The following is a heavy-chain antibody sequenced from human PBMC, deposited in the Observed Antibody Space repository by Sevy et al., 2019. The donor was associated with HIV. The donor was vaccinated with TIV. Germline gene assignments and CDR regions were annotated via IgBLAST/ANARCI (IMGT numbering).Heavy chain of an antibody. J-gene: IGHJ6*02. Sequence: SSGSYYWGWIRQPPGKGLEWVAFIRFDGSNKYYADSVKGRFTISRDNSKNTLYQQMNSLRAEDAAVYYCAKDGGDSSWYYYGMDVWGQGTTVTVSS. D-gene: IGHD3-16*01. CDR2: IRFDGSNK. V-gene: IGHV3-30*02. CDR3: AKDGGDSSWYYYGMDV. CDR1: SSGSYY.